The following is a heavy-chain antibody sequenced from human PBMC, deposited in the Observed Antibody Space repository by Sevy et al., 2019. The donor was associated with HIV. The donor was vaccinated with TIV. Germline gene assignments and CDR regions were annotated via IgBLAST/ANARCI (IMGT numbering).Heavy chain of an antibody. CDR3: AREGCNKPHDY. CDR1: GFTFSKYS. D-gene: IGHD2-8*01. Sequence: GGSPRLSCAASGFTFSKYSMSWVRQPPGKGLEWVSTLSFGCGEINYADSVKGRFTISRDNSKSSVYLQMNNLRPEDTAVYYCAREGCNKPHDYWGQGTLVTVSS. V-gene: IGHV3-23*01. J-gene: IGHJ4*02. CDR2: LSFGCGEI.